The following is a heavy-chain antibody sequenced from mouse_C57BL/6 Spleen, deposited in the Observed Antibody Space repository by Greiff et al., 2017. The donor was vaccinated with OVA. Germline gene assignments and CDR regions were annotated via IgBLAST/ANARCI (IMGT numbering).Heavy chain of an antibody. CDR1: GYTFTSYG. J-gene: IGHJ2*01. CDR3: ARRYYGGDY. CDR2: IYPGSGNT. Sequence: VQLQESGAELVRPGASVKLSCKASGYTFTSYGISWVKQRTGQGLEWIGEIYPGSGNTYYNEKFKGKATLTADKSSSPAYMELRSLASEDSEDYYGARRYYGGDYWGQGTTLTVSS. D-gene: IGHD1-1*01. V-gene: IGHV1-81*01.